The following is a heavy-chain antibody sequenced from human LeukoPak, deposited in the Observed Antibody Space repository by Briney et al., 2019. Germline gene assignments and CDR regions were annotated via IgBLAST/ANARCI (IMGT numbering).Heavy chain of an antibody. D-gene: IGHD1-26*01. CDR2: INSDGSGT. V-gene: IGHV3-74*01. J-gene: IGHJ3*01. CDR1: GFTFSSNW. Sequence: GGSLRLSCAASGFTFSSNWMHWVRQGPGKGLVWVSRINSDGSGTSCADFVKGRFTISRDNAKNTLYLQMNSLRAEDTAVYYCARAGEGLLAYSFDLWGQGTMVTVSS. CDR3: ARAGEGLLAYSFDL.